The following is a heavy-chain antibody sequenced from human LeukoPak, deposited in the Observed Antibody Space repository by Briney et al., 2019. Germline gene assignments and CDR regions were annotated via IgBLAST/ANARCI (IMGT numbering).Heavy chain of an antibody. Sequence: GGALRVSRAGSGFTFSSYAMSWVRQAPGKGLEGVSAVSRNGDYTYYADSVKGRFTLSRDKSKKTLYLQMNSLRAEDTAVYYCAKTGGYSSGCHDYWGQGTLVTVYS. CDR2: VSRNGDYT. CDR3: AKTGGYSSGCHDY. CDR1: GFTFSSYA. J-gene: IGHJ4*02. V-gene: IGHV3-23*01. D-gene: IGHD6-19*01.